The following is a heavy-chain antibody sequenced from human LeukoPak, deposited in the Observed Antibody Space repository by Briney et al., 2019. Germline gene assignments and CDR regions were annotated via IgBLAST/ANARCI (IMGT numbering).Heavy chain of an antibody. CDR1: GGTFTHYV. Sequence: ASVKVSCKASGGTFTHYVISWVRQARGQGLEWMGGIAPISGTPMYAQRFQGRVTITADKSTNTAYMELSRLRYDDTAVYYCARDMDTGPDLFDYWGQGTLVTVSS. V-gene: IGHV1-69*06. CDR2: IAPISGTP. D-gene: IGHD5-18*01. CDR3: ARDMDTGPDLFDY. J-gene: IGHJ4*02.